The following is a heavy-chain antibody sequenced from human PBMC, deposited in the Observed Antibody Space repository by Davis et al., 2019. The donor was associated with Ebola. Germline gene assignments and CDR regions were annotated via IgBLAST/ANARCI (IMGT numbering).Heavy chain of an antibody. CDR3: ARQAFMDV. V-gene: IGHV1-3*01. Sequence: ASVTVSCKASGYILTSYAMHSVRQAPGQRLEWMGWINFGNGNTKYSQKFQGRVTITRDTSASKAYMELSSLRSEDTAVYYCARQAFMDVWGQGTPVTVSS. J-gene: IGHJ6*02. CDR1: GYILTSYA. CDR2: INFGNGNT.